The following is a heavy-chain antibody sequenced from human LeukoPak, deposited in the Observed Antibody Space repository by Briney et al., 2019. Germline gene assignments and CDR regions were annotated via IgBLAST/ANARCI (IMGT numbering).Heavy chain of an antibody. CDR1: GGSISSSSYY. J-gene: IGHJ4*02. CDR3: ASLGYRGFDY. Sequence: PSETLSLTCTVSGGSISSSSYYWGWIRQPPGKGLEWIGSIYYSGSTYYNPSLKSRVTISVDTSKNQFSLKLSSMTAADTAVYYCASLGYRGFDYWGQGTLVTVSS. D-gene: IGHD5-24*01. CDR2: IYYSGST. V-gene: IGHV4-39*01.